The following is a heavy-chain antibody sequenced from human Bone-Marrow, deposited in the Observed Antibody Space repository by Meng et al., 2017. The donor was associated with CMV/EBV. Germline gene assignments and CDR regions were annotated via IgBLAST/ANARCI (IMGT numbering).Heavy chain of an antibody. CDR2: IYYSGST. CDR1: GGSFSGYY. D-gene: IGHD6-19*01. Sequence: SETLSLTCAVYGGSFSGYYWTWIRQSPGKGLEWIGSIYYSGSTYYNPSLKSRVTISVDTPKNQFSLKLSSVTAADTAVYYCARRAHSSGWPEYYFDYWGQGTLVTVSS. CDR3: ARRAHSSGWPEYYFDY. V-gene: IGHV4-34*01. J-gene: IGHJ4*02.